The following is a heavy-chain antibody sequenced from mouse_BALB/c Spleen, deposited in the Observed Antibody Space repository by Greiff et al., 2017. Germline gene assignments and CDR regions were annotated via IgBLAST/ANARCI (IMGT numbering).Heavy chain of an antibody. CDR2: ISSGSSTI. Sequence: DVMLVESGGGLVQPGGSRKLSCAASGFTFSSFGMHWVRQAPEKGLEWVAYISSGSSTIYYADTVKGRFTISRDNPKNTLFLQMTSLRSEDTAMYYCARAQGFYYGSTFDYWGQGTTLTVSS. D-gene: IGHD1-1*01. J-gene: IGHJ2*01. CDR1: GFTFSSFG. V-gene: IGHV5-17*02. CDR3: ARAQGFYYGSTFDY.